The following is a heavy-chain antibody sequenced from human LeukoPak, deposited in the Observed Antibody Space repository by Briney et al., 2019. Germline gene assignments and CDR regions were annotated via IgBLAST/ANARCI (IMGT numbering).Heavy chain of an antibody. Sequence: PGGSLRLSCAASGFTFSSYGMHWVRQAPGKGLGWVAFIRYDGSNKYYADSVKGRFTISRDNSKNTLYLQMNSLRAEDTAVYYCAKDMGLSEQQLDQKDYWGQGTLVTVSS. CDR1: GFTFSSYG. D-gene: IGHD6-13*01. V-gene: IGHV3-30*02. CDR3: AKDMGLSEQQLDQKDY. J-gene: IGHJ4*02. CDR2: IRYDGSNK.